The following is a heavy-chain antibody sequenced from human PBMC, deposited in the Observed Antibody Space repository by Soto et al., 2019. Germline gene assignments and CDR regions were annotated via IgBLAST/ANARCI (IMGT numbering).Heavy chain of an antibody. D-gene: IGHD2-15*01. Sequence: GGSLRLSCAASGFTFSSYAMSWVRQAPGKGLEWVSAISGSGGSTYYADSVKGRFTISRDNSKNTLYLQMNSLTAEDTAVYFCAKRRGAGGHFDYWGQGALVTVSS. J-gene: IGHJ4*02. CDR2: ISGSGGST. V-gene: IGHV3-23*01. CDR1: GFTFSSYA. CDR3: AKRRGAGGHFDY.